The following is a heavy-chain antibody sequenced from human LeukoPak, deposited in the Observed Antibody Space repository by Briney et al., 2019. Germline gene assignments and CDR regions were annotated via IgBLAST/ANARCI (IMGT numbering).Heavy chain of an antibody. J-gene: IGHJ6*02. Sequence: SQTLSLTCIVSGGSISSGGYYWSWLRQHPGTGLEWLGYIYYSGSTYYNPSLKSRVTISVDTSKNQFSLKLSSVTAADTAVYYCARDQVYYYGMDVWGQGTTVTVSS. V-gene: IGHV4-31*03. CDR2: IYYSGST. CDR1: GGSISSGGYY. CDR3: ARDQVYYYGMDV.